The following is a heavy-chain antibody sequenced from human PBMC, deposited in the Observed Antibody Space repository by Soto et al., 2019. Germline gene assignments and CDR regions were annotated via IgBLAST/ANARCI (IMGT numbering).Heavy chain of an antibody. J-gene: IGHJ5*02. CDR2: IYHSGST. Sequence: QLQLQESGSGLVKPSQTLSLTCAVSGGSISSGGYSWSWIRQPPGKGLEWIGYIYHSGSTYYNPSLKXRXTXSXXRSKNPFSLKMSSVTAADTAVYYCARVPGDFWSGYYSWFDPWGQGTLVTVSS. V-gene: IGHV4-30-2*01. D-gene: IGHD3-3*01. CDR1: GGSISSGGYS. CDR3: ARVPGDFWSGYYSWFDP.